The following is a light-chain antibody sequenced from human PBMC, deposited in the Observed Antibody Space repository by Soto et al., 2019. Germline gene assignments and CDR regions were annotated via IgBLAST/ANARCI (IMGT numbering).Light chain of an antibody. J-gene: IGLJ1*01. Sequence: QSALTQPPSASGSPGQSVTISCTGTSSDVGGYNYVSWYQQHPGKAPKVMIYEVSKRPSGVPDRFSGSKSGNTASLTVSGLQAEDEADDYCSSYAGSNNFVFGTGTKVTVL. CDR1: SSDVGGYNY. V-gene: IGLV2-8*01. CDR2: EVS. CDR3: SSYAGSNNFV.